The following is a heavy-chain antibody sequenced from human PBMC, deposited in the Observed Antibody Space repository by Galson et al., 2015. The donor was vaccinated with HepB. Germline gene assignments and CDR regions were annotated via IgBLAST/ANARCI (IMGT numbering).Heavy chain of an antibody. CDR1: GFTFSSYA. CDR3: AHIVGATPGVDAFDI. J-gene: IGHJ3*02. CDR2: ISYDGSNK. D-gene: IGHD1-26*01. V-gene: IGHV3-30*04. Sequence: SLRLSCAASGFTFSSYAMHWVRQAPGKGLEWVAVISYDGSNKYYADSVKGRFTISRDNSKNTLYLQMNSLRAEDTAVYYCAHIVGATPGVDAFDIWGQGTMVTVSS.